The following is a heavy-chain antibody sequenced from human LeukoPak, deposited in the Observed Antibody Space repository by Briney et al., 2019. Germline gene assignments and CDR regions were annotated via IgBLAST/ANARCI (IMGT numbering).Heavy chain of an antibody. J-gene: IGHJ4*02. CDR2: IYTSGST. CDR3: ARDLRVEDSSSGLFDY. Sequence: PSETLSLTCTVSGGSISSYYWSWIRQPAGKGLEWIGRIYTSGSTNYNPPLKSRVTISVDKSKNQFSLKLSSVTAADTAVYYCARDLRVEDSSSGLFDYWGQGTLVTVSS. V-gene: IGHV4-4*07. D-gene: IGHD6-6*01. CDR1: GGSISSYY.